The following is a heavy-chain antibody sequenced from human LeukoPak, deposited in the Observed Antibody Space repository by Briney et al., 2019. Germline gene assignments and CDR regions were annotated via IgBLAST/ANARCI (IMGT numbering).Heavy chain of an antibody. D-gene: IGHD2-15*01. CDR3: ARGLRGGSGPFMYYFDY. Sequence: SETLSLTCTVSGGSISSGSYYWSWIRQPAGKGLEWIGRIYTSGSTNYNPSLKSRVTISVDTSKNQFSLKLSSVTAADTAVYYCARGLRGGSGPFMYYFDYWGQGTLVTVSS. CDR2: IYTSGST. CDR1: GGSISSGSYY. J-gene: IGHJ4*02. V-gene: IGHV4-61*02.